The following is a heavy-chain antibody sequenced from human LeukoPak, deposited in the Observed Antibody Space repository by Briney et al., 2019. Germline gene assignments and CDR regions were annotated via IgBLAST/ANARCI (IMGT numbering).Heavy chain of an antibody. D-gene: IGHD3-3*01. Sequence: GGSLRLSCAASGFTFSSYAMHWVRQAPGKGLEWVAVISYGGSNKYYADSVKGRFTISRDNSKNTLYLQMNSLRAEDTAVYYCARGWYYDFWSGYYYGMDVWGQGTTVTVSS. CDR2: ISYGGSNK. CDR1: GFTFSSYA. CDR3: ARGWYYDFWSGYYYGMDV. V-gene: IGHV3-30-3*01. J-gene: IGHJ6*02.